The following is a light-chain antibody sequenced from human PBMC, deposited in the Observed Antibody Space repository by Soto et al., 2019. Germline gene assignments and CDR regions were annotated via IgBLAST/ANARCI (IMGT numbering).Light chain of an antibody. CDR1: SGDVGGYKY. CDR2: DVS. J-gene: IGLJ2*01. V-gene: IGLV2-14*03. CDR3: SSYTTTSTLV. Sequence: QSALTQPASVSGSPGKSITISCTGTSGDVGGYKYVSWYQHHPGKAPKLMIYDVSDRPSGVSNRFSGSKSGNTASLTISGLQAEDEADYYCSSYTTTSTLVFGGGTQLTVL.